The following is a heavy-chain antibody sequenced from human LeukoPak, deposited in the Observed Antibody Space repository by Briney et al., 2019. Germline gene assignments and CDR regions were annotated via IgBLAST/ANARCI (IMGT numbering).Heavy chain of an antibody. CDR3: ARGRAGWYYDSSAWVLYGMDV. D-gene: IGHD3-22*01. Sequence: SETLSLTCTVSGGSISSSSYYWGWIRQPPGKGLEWIGEINHSGSTNYNPSLKSRVTISVDTSKNQFSLKLSSVTAADTAVYYCARGRAGWYYDSSAWVLYGMDVWGQGTTVTVSS. V-gene: IGHV4-39*07. CDR2: INHSGST. J-gene: IGHJ6*02. CDR1: GGSISSSSYY.